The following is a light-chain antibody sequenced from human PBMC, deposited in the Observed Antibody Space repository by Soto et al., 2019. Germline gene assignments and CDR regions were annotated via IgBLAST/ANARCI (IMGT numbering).Light chain of an antibody. J-gene: IGLJ1*01. V-gene: IGLV2-14*01. CDR1: SSDVGGYTY. CDR3: TSYTSSSTPYV. Sequence: QSALTQPASVSGSPGQSITISCAGTSSDVGGYTYVSWYQQHPGKAPKLMIYDASNRPSGVSNRFSGSKSGNTASLTISGLQAEDEADYYCTSYTSSSTPYVFGGGTKVTVL. CDR2: DAS.